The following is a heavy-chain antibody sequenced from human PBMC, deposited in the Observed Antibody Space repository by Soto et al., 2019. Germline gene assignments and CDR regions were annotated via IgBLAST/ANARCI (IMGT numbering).Heavy chain of an antibody. V-gene: IGHV1-3*01. CDR3: ARGARLFWYAAL. CDR1: GYTFTNYA. J-gene: IGHJ2*01. CDR2: INAGNGNT. Sequence: QVQLVQSGAEVKKPGASVKDSCKASGYTFTNYAMHWVRQAPGQRLEWMGWINAGNGNTKYSQKFQGRVTITRDTCASTASMALSRLRSQDTAVSCCARGARLFWYAALWGRGTLGT.